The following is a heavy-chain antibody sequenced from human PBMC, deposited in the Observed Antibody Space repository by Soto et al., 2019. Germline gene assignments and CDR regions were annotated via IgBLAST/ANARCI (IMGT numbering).Heavy chain of an antibody. CDR1: GYTFTSYG. V-gene: IGHV1-18*04. D-gene: IGHD3-16*02. J-gene: IGHJ5*02. CDR2: ISAYNGNT. CDR3: ARGEYYDHVWGSSRQYNWFDP. Sequence: GASVKVSCKASGYTFTSYGISWVRQAPGQGLEWMGWISAYNGNTNYAQKLQGRVTMTTDTSTSTAYMELRSLRSDDTAVYYCARGEYYDHVWGSSRQYNWFDPWGQGTLVTVSS.